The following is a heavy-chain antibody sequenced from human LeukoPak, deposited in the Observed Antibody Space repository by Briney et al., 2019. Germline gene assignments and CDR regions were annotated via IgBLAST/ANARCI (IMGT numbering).Heavy chain of an antibody. CDR2: INPSSGST. J-gene: IGHJ3*02. V-gene: IGHV1-46*01. CDR3: ARGNYGKATDI. Sequence: GASVKVSCKASGYTFSSYMHWVRQAPGQGLEWMGIINPSSGSTSYAQKFQDRVTMTRVTSTSTLYMELSSLTSEDTAVYYCARGNYGKATDIWGQGTMVTVSS. CDR1: GYTFSSY. D-gene: IGHD4-11*01.